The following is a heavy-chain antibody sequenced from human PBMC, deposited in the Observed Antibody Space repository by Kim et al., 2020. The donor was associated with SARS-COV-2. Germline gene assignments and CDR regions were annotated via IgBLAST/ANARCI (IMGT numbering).Heavy chain of an antibody. V-gene: IGHV3-21*01. J-gene: IGHJ4*02. CDR3: ARDRGYCSSTSCPDTRHDDYFDY. CDR1: GFTFSSYS. Sequence: GGSLRLSCAASGFTFSSYSMNWVRQAPGKGLEWVSSISSSSSYIYYADSVKGRFTISRDNAKNSLYLQMNSLRAEDTAVYDCARDRGYCSSTSCPDTRHDDYFDYWGQGTLVTVSS. CDR2: ISSSSSYI. D-gene: IGHD2-2*01.